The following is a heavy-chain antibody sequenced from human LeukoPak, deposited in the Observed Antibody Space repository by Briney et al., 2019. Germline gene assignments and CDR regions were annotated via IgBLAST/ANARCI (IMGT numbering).Heavy chain of an antibody. J-gene: IGHJ6*02. CDR3: AKGAYGSGSYYDDDYYYYGMDV. D-gene: IGHD3-10*01. CDR1: GFTFSSYA. V-gene: IGHV3-23*01. Sequence: GGSLRLSCVASGFTFSSYAMSWVRQAPGKGLEWVSTISGGGVSTYYADSVKGRFTISRDNSKNMLYLQMNSLRDEDTAVYYCAKGAYGSGSYYDDDYYYYGMDVWGQGTTVTVSS. CDR2: ISGGGVST.